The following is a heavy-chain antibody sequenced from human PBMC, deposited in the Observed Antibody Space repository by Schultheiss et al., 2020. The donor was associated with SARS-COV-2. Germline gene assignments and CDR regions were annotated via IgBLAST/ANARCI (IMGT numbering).Heavy chain of an antibody. CDR3: ARDQIHWFDP. J-gene: IGHJ5*02. CDR1: GGSISSYY. CDR2: IYYSGST. V-gene: IGHV4-59*01. Sequence: SETLSLTCTVSGGSISSYYWSWIRQPPGKGLEWIGYIYYSGSTNYNPSLKSRVTISVDTSKNQFSLKLSSVTAADTAVYYCARDQIHWFDPWGQGTLVTVSS.